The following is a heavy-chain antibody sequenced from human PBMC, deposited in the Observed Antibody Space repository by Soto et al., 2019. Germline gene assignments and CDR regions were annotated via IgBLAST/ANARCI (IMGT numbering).Heavy chain of an antibody. D-gene: IGHD6-13*01. CDR2: IYPGDSDT. CDR3: ARLRQQLGPAYYYYMDV. V-gene: IGHV5-51*01. Sequence: PGESLKISCKGSGYSFTSYWIGWLRQMPGKGLEWMGIIYPGDSDTRYSPSFQGQVTISADKSISTAYLQWSSLKASDTAMYYCARLRQQLGPAYYYYMDVWGKGTTVTVSS. J-gene: IGHJ6*03. CDR1: GYSFTSYW.